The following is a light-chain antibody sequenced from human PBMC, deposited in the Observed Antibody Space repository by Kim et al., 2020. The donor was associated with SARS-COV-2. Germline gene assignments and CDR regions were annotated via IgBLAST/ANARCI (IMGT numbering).Light chain of an antibody. CDR2: RDI. J-gene: IGLJ3*02. CDR1: NIGRKN. Sequence: SVALGQTARLTCGGNNIGRKNVHGYQQKPGKAPVLVIYRDINRPSGIPERFSGSNSGNTATLTISRAQAGDEADYFCQVWDSSTGVFGGGTQLTVL. V-gene: IGLV3-9*01. CDR3: QVWDSSTGV.